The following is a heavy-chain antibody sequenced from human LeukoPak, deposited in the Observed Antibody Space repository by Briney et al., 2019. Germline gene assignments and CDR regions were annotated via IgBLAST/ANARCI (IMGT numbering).Heavy chain of an antibody. D-gene: IGHD5-12*01. CDR3: ARDGSGYTI. Sequence: PSETPSLTCTVSGGSISSHYWSWIRQPPGKGLEWIGYIYYSGSTNYNPSLKSRVTISVDTSKNQFSLKLSSVTAADTAVYYCARDGSGYTIWGQGTLVTVSS. CDR1: GGSISSHY. CDR2: IYYSGST. J-gene: IGHJ4*02. V-gene: IGHV4-59*11.